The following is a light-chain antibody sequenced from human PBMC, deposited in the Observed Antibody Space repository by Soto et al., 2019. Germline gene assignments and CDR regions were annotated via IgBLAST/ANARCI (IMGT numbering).Light chain of an antibody. CDR3: LQDYDYPLT. Sequence: AIQMTQSPSALSASVGDRVTITCRAGQDIRIDLGWYQQKPGQAPKLLIHDASSLQSGVPSRFSGNGSGTEFTLTVSSLQPEDFATYYCLQDYDYPLTFGGGTKVDIK. CDR1: QDIRID. CDR2: DAS. J-gene: IGKJ4*01. V-gene: IGKV1-6*01.